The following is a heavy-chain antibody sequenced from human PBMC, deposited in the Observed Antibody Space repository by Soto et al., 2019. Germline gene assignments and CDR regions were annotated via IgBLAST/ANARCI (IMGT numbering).Heavy chain of an antibody. CDR3: ARGPAAAGTNYYGMDG. D-gene: IGHD6-13*01. Sequence: ASVKVSCKASGYTFTGYYMHWVRQAPGQGLEWMGWINPNSGGTNYAQKFQGRVTMTRDTSISTAYMELSRLRSDDTAVYYCARGPAAAGTNYYGMDGWGQGTTVTVSS. J-gene: IGHJ6*02. V-gene: IGHV1-2*02. CDR1: GYTFTGYY. CDR2: INPNSGGT.